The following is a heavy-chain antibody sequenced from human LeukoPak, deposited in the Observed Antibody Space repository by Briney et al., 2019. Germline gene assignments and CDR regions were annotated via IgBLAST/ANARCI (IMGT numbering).Heavy chain of an antibody. CDR1: GFTFSDYY. D-gene: IGHD6-13*01. CDR2: TRNKANRYAT. J-gene: IGHJ4*02. CDR3: ARDAAAGNWKLDY. Sequence: GGSPRLSCAASGFTFSDYYMYWVRPSPGKGLEWVGRTRNKANRYATEYAASVKGRFTISRDDSNNSLYLQMNSLKTEDTAVYYCARDAAAGNWKLDYWGQGTLVTVSS. V-gene: IGHV3-72*01.